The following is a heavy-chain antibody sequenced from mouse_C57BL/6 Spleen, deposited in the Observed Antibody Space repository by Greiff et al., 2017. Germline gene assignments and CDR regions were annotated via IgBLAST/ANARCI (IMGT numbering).Heavy chain of an antibody. CDR3: ARWDYGSDFAY. CDR1: GYTFTDYN. Sequence: DVQLQESGPELVKPGASVKIPCKASGYTFTDYNMDWVKQSHGKSLEWIGDINPNNGGTIYNQKFKGKATLTVDKSSSTAYMELRSLTSEDTAVYYCARWDYGSDFAYWGQGTLVTVSA. D-gene: IGHD1-1*01. CDR2: INPNNGGT. J-gene: IGHJ3*01. V-gene: IGHV1-18*01.